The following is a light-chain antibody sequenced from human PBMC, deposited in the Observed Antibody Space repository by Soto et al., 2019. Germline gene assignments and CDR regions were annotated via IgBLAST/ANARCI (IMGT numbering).Light chain of an antibody. CDR1: QRVNSSY. CDR3: QQYGSSPPIT. V-gene: IGKV3-20*01. CDR2: GAY. Sequence: IVLTKSPGTLSVYTGDRATLSCRASQRVNSSYLAWYQQKPGQDHRLIIYGAYSRATGIRDRLSGSGSGTDFTLTISSLEPEDFAVYYCQQYGSSPPITFGGGTKVDIK. J-gene: IGKJ4*01.